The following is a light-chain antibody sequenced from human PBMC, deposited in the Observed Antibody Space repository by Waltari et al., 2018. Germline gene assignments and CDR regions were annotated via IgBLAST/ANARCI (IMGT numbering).Light chain of an antibody. J-gene: IGKJ1*01. V-gene: IGKV3-20*01. CDR3: QHYVRLPVT. CDR2: GAS. CDR1: QSDGRT. Sequence: EIVLTQSPGTLSLAPGERAILSCRASQSDGRTLAWYQQKPGQAPRLLISGASNRPTGIPDRFRVRGSGTDFSLPISRLEPEDFSVYYCQHYVRLPVTFGQGTRVEI.